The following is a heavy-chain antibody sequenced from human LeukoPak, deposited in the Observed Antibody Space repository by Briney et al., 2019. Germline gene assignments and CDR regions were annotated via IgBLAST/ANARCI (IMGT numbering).Heavy chain of an antibody. V-gene: IGHV1-18*01. CDR3: ARDQAFSPRRFDP. CDR2: ISGYNGNT. Sequence: GASVKVSCKASGYTFISYGISWVRQAPGQGLEWMGWISGYNGNTNYGQKFQGRLTMTTDTSTSTAYMELRSLRSDDTAVYYCARDQAFSPRRFDPWGQGTLVTVSS. J-gene: IGHJ5*02. CDR1: GYTFISYG.